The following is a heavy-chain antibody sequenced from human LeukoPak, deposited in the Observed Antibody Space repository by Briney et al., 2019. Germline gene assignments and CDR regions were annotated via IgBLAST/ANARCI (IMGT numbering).Heavy chain of an antibody. CDR3: AKDLFPSQARPFDY. V-gene: IGHV3-NL1*01. CDR2: IYSDGTS. Sequence: PGRSLRLSCAASGFTFDDYAMHWVRQAPGKGLEWVSIIYSDGTSYYADSVKGRFTISRDNSKNTLYLQMNSLRAEDTAVYYCAKDLFPSQARPFDYWGQGTLVTVSS. CDR1: GFTFDDYA. J-gene: IGHJ4*02.